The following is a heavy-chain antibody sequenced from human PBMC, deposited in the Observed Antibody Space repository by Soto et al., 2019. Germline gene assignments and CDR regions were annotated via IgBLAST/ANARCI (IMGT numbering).Heavy chain of an antibody. CDR1: GFTFSSSS. CDR3: AKLVYS. Sequence: PGGSLRLSCAASGFTFSSSSMSWVRQAPGKGLEWVSSIRASDGSTYYADSVKGRFTISRDNSKDTLYLQLSSLRAEDTAVYYCAKLVYSWGQGTLVTVSS. CDR2: IRASDGST. J-gene: IGHJ4*02. V-gene: IGHV3-23*01. D-gene: IGHD1-20*01.